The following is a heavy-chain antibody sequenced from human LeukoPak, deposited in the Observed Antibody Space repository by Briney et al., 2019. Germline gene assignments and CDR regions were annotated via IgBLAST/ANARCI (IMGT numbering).Heavy chain of an antibody. D-gene: IGHD2-15*01. CDR3: ARGGSYFDY. CDR2: IKQDGSEK. Sequence: GGSLRLSCAASGFTFSNYWMSWVRQAPGKGLEWVANIKQDGSEKYYVDSVEGRFTISRDNAKNSLYLQMNSLRAEDTAVYYCARGGSYFDYWGQGTLVTVSS. CDR1: GFTFSNYW. J-gene: IGHJ4*02. V-gene: IGHV3-7*03.